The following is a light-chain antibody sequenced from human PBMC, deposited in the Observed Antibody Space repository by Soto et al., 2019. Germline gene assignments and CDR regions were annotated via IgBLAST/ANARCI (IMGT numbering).Light chain of an antibody. J-gene: IGKJ1*01. V-gene: IGKV1-5*03. Sequence: DIQMTQSPSTLSASVGDRVTITCRASQSISSWLAWYQQKPGKAPKLLIYKASSLESGVPSRFSGSGSWTEFTLTISRLQPDDFATSYCQQYNSLWKFGQGTKVEIK. CDR2: KAS. CDR3: QQYNSLWK. CDR1: QSISSW.